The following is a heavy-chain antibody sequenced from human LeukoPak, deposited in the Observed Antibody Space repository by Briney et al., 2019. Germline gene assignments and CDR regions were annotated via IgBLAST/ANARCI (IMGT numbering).Heavy chain of an antibody. V-gene: IGHV1-2*02. CDR3: ARGDSSAFSRWFDP. CDR2: INPNSGGT. J-gene: IGHJ5*02. CDR1: GYTFTDYY. D-gene: IGHD3-22*01. Sequence: ASVKVSCKASGYTFTDYYLHWVRQAPGQGLEWMGWINPNSGGTNYPQKFQGRVTMTMDTSISTAYMELNRLRSDDTAVYYCARGDSSAFSRWFDPWGQGTLVTVSS.